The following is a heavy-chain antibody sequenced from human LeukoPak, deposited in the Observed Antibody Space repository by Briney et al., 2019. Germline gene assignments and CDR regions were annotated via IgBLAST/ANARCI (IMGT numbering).Heavy chain of an antibody. D-gene: IGHD3-22*01. V-gene: IGHV1-18*01. CDR1: DYTFTSYG. J-gene: IGHJ4*02. Sequence: ASVKVSCKASDYTFTSYGISWVRQAPGQGLEWMGWIVTYNGNTNYAQKFQDRVIMTTDTPTGTAFMELTSLRSDDTAVYYCSRVSNGDYYYFDSWGQGTPVIVSS. CDR3: SRVSNGDYYYFDS. CDR2: IVTYNGNT.